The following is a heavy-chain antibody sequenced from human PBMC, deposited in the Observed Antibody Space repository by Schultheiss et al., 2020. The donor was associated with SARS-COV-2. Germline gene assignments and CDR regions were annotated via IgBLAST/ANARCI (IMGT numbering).Heavy chain of an antibody. CDR2: ISSSSSYI. Sequence: GGSLRLSCAASGFTFSSYSMNWVRQAPGKGLEWVSSISSSSSYIYYADSVKGRFTISRDNAKNSLYLQMNSLRAEDTAVYYCARVRYYYDSSGYYVIDYWGQGTLVTVSS. CDR3: ARVRYYYDSSGYYVIDY. D-gene: IGHD3-22*01. J-gene: IGHJ4*02. CDR1: GFTFSSYS. V-gene: IGHV3-21*04.